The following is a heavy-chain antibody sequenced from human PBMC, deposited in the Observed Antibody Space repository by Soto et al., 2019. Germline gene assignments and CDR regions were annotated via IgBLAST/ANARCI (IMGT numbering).Heavy chain of an antibody. CDR1: GYSFTTYW. Sequence: GESLKISCEASGYSFTTYWISWVRQMPGKGLEWMGAIDPRDSYTKYSPSFQGHVTISVDKSISTAYLQWNSLKASDTAIYYCAREKSDLELFNWLDPWGPGTQVTVSS. J-gene: IGHJ5*02. CDR3: AREKSDLELFNWLDP. D-gene: IGHD1-7*01. V-gene: IGHV5-10-1*01. CDR2: IDPRDSYT.